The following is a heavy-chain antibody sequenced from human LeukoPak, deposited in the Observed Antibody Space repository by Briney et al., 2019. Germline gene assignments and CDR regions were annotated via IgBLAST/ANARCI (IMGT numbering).Heavy chain of an antibody. Sequence: GGSLRLSCAASGFTFSNYGLSWVRQAPGKGLEWVSVISGSGGSTYYADSAKGRFTISRDNSQNTLYLQMNSLRAEDTAVYYCAKDRTGFSTGWTLDYWGPGTLVTVSS. CDR2: ISGSGGST. CDR1: GFTFSNYG. D-gene: IGHD6-19*01. V-gene: IGHV3-23*01. J-gene: IGHJ4*02. CDR3: AKDRTGFSTGWTLDY.